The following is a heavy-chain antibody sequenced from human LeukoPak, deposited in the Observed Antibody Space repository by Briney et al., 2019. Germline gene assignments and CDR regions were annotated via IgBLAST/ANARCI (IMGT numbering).Heavy chain of an antibody. CDR1: GFTFTSFW. CDR2: INEDGSGQ. J-gene: IGHJ4*02. Sequence: GGSLRLSCASSGFTFTSFWMSWVRQTPGKGLEWVANINEDGSGQYYVDSVKGRFTISRDNSKNTLYLQMNSLRAEDTAVYYCAKLGYSSGWSGVFDYWGQGTLVTVSS. V-gene: IGHV3-7*05. D-gene: IGHD6-19*01. CDR3: AKLGYSSGWSGVFDY.